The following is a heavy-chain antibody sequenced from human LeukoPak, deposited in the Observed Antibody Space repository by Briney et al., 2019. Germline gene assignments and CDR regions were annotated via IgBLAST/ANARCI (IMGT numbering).Heavy chain of an antibody. CDR3: AGSIAVAGTIDY. Sequence: QPGGSLRLSCAASGFTFSSYWMTWVRQAPGKGLEWVANIKQGGSERYYVDSVKGRFTISRDNAKNTLYLQMNSLRAEDTAVYYCAGSIAVAGTIDYWGQGTLVTVSS. V-gene: IGHV3-7*02. D-gene: IGHD6-19*01. CDR2: IKQGGSER. CDR1: GFTFSSYW. J-gene: IGHJ4*02.